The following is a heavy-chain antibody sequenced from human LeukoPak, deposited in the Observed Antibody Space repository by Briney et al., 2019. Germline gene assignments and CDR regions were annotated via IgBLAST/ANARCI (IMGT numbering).Heavy chain of an antibody. CDR1: GFTVSSNY. J-gene: IGHJ3*02. CDR3: ARSNDAFDI. V-gene: IGHV3-66*01. CDR2: IYSGGST. Sequence: GGSLRLSCAASGFTVSSNYMNWVRQAPGKGLEWGSIIYSGGSTFYADSVKGRFTISRDNSKTTLFLQMNSLRAEDTAVYYCARSNDAFDIWGQGTMVTVSS. D-gene: IGHD5/OR15-5a*01.